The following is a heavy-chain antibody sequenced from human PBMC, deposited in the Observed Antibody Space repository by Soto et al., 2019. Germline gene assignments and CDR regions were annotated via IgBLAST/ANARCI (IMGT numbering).Heavy chain of an antibody. CDR2: IWYDGSNK. Sequence: QVQLVESGGGVVQPGRSLRLSCAASGFTFSSYGMHWVRQAPGKGLEWVAVIWYDGSNKYYADSVKGRFTISRDNSKNTLYLQMNSLRAEVTAVYYCASARGCSSTSCHTIFDYWGQGTLVTVSS. J-gene: IGHJ4*02. V-gene: IGHV3-33*01. CDR1: GFTFSSYG. D-gene: IGHD2-2*01. CDR3: ASARGCSSTSCHTIFDY.